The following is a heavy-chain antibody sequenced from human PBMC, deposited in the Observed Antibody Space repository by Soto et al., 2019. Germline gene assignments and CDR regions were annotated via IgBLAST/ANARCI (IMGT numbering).Heavy chain of an antibody. Sequence: SETLSLTCTVSGGSISSGDYYWSWIRQPPGKGLEWIGYIYYSGSTYYNPSLKSRVTISVDTSKNQFSLKLSSVTAADTAVYYCASSAPYYGMDVWGQGTTVTVSS. D-gene: IGHD3-10*01. J-gene: IGHJ6*02. V-gene: IGHV4-30-4*01. CDR3: ASSAPYYGMDV. CDR1: GGSISSGDYY. CDR2: IYYSGST.